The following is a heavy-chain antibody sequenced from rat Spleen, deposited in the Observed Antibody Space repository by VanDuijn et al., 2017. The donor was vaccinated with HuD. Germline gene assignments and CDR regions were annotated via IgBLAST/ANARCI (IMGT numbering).Heavy chain of an antibody. D-gene: IGHD1-8*01. V-gene: IGHV5-20*01. J-gene: IGHJ3*01. CDR1: GFTLSDYY. CDR3: AKEGDGGYSSYPNWFAY. CDR2: LSYDGGNT. Sequence: EVQLVESDGGLVQPGRSLKLSCTASGFTLSDYYMAWVRQAPTKGLEWVATLSYDGGNTYYRDSVKGRFTISRDYAKNTLYLQMDSLRSEDTATYYCAKEGDGGYSSYPNWFAYWGQGTLVTVSS.